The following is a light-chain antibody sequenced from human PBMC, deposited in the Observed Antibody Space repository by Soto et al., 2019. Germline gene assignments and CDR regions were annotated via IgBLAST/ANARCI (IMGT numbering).Light chain of an antibody. Sequence: DIVMTQSPLSLPVTPGEPASISCRSSQSLLHSNGYNLLDWYLQKPGQSPQLLIYLASYRASGVPDRLSGSGSGTYFTLKISRVEAEDVRIYYCMQALQTRTFGQGTKVEIK. CDR2: LAS. V-gene: IGKV2-28*01. CDR3: MQALQTRT. J-gene: IGKJ1*01. CDR1: QSLLHSNGYNL.